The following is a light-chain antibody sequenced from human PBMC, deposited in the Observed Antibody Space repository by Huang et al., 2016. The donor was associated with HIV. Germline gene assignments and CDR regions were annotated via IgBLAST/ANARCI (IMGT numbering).Light chain of an antibody. Sequence: DIQMTQSPSSLYASVGDRVTISCRASQSISAYLNWYQHRPGRAPKLLIYATSDLQGGVPSRFSGSLSGTQFTLTISSLQPEDFATYYCQQSYSFPRTFGQGTKLDIK. CDR3: QQSYSFPRT. J-gene: IGKJ2*01. V-gene: IGKV1-39*01. CDR1: QSISAY. CDR2: ATS.